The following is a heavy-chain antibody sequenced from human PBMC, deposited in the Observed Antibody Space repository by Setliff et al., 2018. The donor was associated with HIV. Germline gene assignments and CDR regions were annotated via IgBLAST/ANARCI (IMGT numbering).Heavy chain of an antibody. CDR1: GGTFSSYA. J-gene: IGHJ3*02. V-gene: IGHV1-69*10. CDR3: ARSARDYDYLWGSDAFDI. CDR2: IIPFLDIA. D-gene: IGHD3-16*01. Sequence: SVKVSCKASGGTFSSYAISWVRQAPGQGLDWMGGIIPFLDIANSAQNFQGRVTITADKSTNTAYMELSSLRSEDTAVYYCARSARDYDYLWGSDAFDIWGQGTLVTV.